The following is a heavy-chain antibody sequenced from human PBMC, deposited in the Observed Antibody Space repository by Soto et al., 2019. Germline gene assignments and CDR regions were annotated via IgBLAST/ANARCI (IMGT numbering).Heavy chain of an antibody. CDR2: ISYDGSNK. V-gene: IGHV3-30*18. CDR1: GFTFSSDG. CDR3: AKDLDY. Sequence: GGSLRLSCAASGFTFSSDGMHWVRQAPGKGLEWVAVISYDGSNKYYADSVKGRFTISRDNSKNTLYLQMNSLRAEDTAVYYCAKDLDYWGQGTLVTVSS. J-gene: IGHJ4*02.